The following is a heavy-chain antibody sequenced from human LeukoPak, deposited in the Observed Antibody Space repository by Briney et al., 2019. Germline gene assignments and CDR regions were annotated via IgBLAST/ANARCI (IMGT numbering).Heavy chain of an antibody. J-gene: IGHJ5*02. D-gene: IGHD6-19*01. CDR3: ARSPRGNSSGWYNWFDP. CDR1: GFTFSSYA. V-gene: IGHV3-30-3*01. Sequence: GGSLRLSCAASGFTFSSYAMHWVRQAPGKGLEWVAVISYDGSNKYYADSVKGRFTISRDNSKNTLYLQMNSLRAEDTAVYYCARSPRGNSSGWYNWFDPWGQGTLVTVSS. CDR2: ISYDGSNK.